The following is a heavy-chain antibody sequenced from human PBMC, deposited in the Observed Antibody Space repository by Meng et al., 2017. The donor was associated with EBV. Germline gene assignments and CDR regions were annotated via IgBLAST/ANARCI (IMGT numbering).Heavy chain of an antibody. CDR1: GGPFRYYA. D-gene: IGHD3-10*01. CDR3: ASESGRGYTPDY. Sequence: VKLVQFAAEVKKAGSSVKVSCKASGGPFRYYAISWVRQAPGQGLEWLGGFLPRLGAPNYAQKFHGRVKITADESTSTHYMDLSSLRSEDTAIYYCASESGRGYTPDYWGQGTLVTVSS. CDR2: FLPRLGAP. J-gene: IGHJ4*02. V-gene: IGHV1-69*01.